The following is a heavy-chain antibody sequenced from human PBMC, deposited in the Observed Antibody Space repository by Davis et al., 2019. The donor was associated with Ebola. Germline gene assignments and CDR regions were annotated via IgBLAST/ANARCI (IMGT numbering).Heavy chain of an antibody. V-gene: IGHV1-18*01. Sequence: AASVKVSCKASGYSFKNYAIRWARQAPGQGIEWRGWISAYNGNTNYAKKVQGRVTMTTDTSTGTYYMELRSLRSDDTAVYFCARTSIVGTTTTASDIWGQGTMVTVSS. J-gene: IGHJ3*02. CDR1: GYSFKNYA. CDR3: ARTSIVGTTTTASDI. D-gene: IGHD1-26*01. CDR2: ISAYNGNT.